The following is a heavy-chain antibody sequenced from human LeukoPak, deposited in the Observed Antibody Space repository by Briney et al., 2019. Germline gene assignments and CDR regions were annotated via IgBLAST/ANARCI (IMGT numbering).Heavy chain of an antibody. J-gene: IGHJ3*01. CDR1: DDSISSYY. V-gene: IGHV4-4*07. Sequence: SETLSLTCIVSDDSISSYYWSWIRQPAGKGLEWIGRVYTSGYTNYNPSLESRVTMSVDKSKHQFSLKLTSVIAADTAVYYCARDGMSPATVALDVWGQGTMVTVSS. CDR3: ARDGMSPATVALDV. CDR2: VYTSGYT. D-gene: IGHD2-21*02.